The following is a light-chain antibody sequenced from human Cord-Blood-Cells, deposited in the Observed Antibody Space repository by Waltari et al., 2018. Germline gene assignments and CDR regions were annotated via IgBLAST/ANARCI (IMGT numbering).Light chain of an antibody. Sequence: QSALTQPASVSGSPGQSITISGTRPSSDGGCYNYVSWYQQHPGKAPKLMIYDVSTRPSGVSNRFSGSKSGNTASLTISGLQAEDEADYYCSSYTSSSLYVFGTGTKVTVL. CDR3: SSYTSSSLYV. J-gene: IGLJ1*01. V-gene: IGLV2-14*01. CDR1: SSDGGCYNY. CDR2: DVS.